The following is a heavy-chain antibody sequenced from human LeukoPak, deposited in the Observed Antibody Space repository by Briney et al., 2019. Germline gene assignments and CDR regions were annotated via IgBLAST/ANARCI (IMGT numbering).Heavy chain of an antibody. CDR1: GFTLSSHW. Sequence: GGSLRLSCAASGFTLSSHWMHWVRQAPGKGLVWVSRINSDGSTTNYADSVKGRFTISRDNAENTLYLQMNSLRVGDTAAYYCTRRVSATRWFDPWGQGTLVTVSS. D-gene: IGHD2-15*01. CDR2: INSDGSTT. CDR3: TRRVSATRWFDP. V-gene: IGHV3-74*01. J-gene: IGHJ5*02.